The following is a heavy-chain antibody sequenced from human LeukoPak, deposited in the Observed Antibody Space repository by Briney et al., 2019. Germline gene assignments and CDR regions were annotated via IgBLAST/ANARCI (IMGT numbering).Heavy chain of an antibody. CDR3: AKGPYGSGSYYKDPFDY. CDR1: GFTFSSYG. Sequence: GGSLRLSCAASGFTFSSYGMHWVRQAPGKGLEWVAFIRYDGSNKYYADSVKGRFTISRDNSKNTLYLQMNSLRAEDTAVYYCAKGPYGSGSYYKDPFDYWGQGILVTVSS. D-gene: IGHD3-10*01. J-gene: IGHJ4*02. CDR2: IRYDGSNK. V-gene: IGHV3-30*02.